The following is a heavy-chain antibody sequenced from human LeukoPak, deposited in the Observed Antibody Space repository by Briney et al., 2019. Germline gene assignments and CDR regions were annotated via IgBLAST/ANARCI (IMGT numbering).Heavy chain of an antibody. CDR2: MNPNSGNT. Sequence: GASVKVSCKASGYTFTSHDINWVRQATGQGLEWMGWMNPNSGNTGYAQKFQGRVTMTRNTSISTAYMELSSLRSEDTAMYYCARDTELGDAFDIWGQGTMVTVSS. D-gene: IGHD7-27*01. CDR1: GYTFTSHD. V-gene: IGHV1-8*01. CDR3: ARDTELGDAFDI. J-gene: IGHJ3*02.